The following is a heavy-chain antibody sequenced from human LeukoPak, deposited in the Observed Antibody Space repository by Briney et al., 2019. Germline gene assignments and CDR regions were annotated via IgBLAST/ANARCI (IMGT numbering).Heavy chain of an antibody. V-gene: IGHV3-30*18. CDR1: GFTFSSYG. CDR2: ISYDGSNK. Sequence: GRSLRLFCAASGFTFSSYGMHWVRQAPGKGLEWVAVISYDGSNKYYADSVKGRFTISRDNSKNTLYLQMNSLRAEDTAVYYCAKGKPAAGTFDYWGQGTLVTVSS. CDR3: AKGKPAAGTFDY. J-gene: IGHJ4*02. D-gene: IGHD6-13*01.